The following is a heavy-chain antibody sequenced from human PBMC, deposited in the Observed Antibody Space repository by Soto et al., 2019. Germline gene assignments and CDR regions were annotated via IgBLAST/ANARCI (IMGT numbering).Heavy chain of an antibody. V-gene: IGHV3-33*01. CDR1: GFTFSSYG. D-gene: IGHD2-21*02. CDR2: IWYDGSNK. Sequence: GGSLRLSCAASGFTFSSYGMHWVRQAPGKGLEWVAVIWYDGSNKYYADSVKGRFTISRDNSKNTLYLQMNSLRAEDTAVYYCARALQVETGNYYFDYWGQGTLVTVSS. J-gene: IGHJ4*02. CDR3: ARALQVETGNYYFDY.